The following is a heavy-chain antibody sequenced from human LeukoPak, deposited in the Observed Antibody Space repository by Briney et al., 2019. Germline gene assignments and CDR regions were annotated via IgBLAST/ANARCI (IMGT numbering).Heavy chain of an antibody. V-gene: IGHV1-2*02. J-gene: IGHJ4*02. CDR3: ARVPVVVVPAATYFDY. CDR2: INPNSGGT. Sequence: GASVKVSCKASGYTFTGYYMHWVRQAPGQGLEWMGWINPNSGGTNYAQKFQGRVTMTRDTSISTAYMELSSLRSDDTAVYYCARVPVVVVPAATYFDYWGQGTLVTVSS. D-gene: IGHD2-2*01. CDR1: GYTFTGYY.